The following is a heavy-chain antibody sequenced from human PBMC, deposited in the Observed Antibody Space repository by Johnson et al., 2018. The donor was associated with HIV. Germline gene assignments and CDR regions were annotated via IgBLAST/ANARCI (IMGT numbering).Heavy chain of an antibody. Sequence: VQLVESGGGLVQPGRSLRLSCAASGFTFDDYAMHWVRQAPGKGLEWVSGLSWNSGSIGYADSVKGRFTISRDNAKNSLYLQMNSLRAEDTALYFCTRRDSSELGDAFDIWGQGTMVTVSS. J-gene: IGHJ3*02. CDR2: LSWNSGSI. CDR1: GFTFDDYA. CDR3: TRRDSSELGDAFDI. D-gene: IGHD6-6*01. V-gene: IGHV3-9*01.